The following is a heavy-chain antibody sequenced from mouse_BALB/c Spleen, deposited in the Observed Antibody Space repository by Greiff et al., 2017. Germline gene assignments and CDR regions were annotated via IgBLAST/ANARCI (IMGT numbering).Heavy chain of an antibody. Sequence: VQLQQSGAELVKPGASVKLSCTASGFNIKDTYMHWVKQRPEQGLEWIGRIDPANGNTKYDPKFQGKATITADTSSNTAYLQLSSLTSEDTAVYYCARLYDGYYLYYYAMDYWGQGTSVTVSS. CDR2: IDPANGNT. CDR1: GFNIKDTY. CDR3: ARLYDGYYLYYYAMDY. D-gene: IGHD2-3*01. J-gene: IGHJ4*01. V-gene: IGHV14-3*02.